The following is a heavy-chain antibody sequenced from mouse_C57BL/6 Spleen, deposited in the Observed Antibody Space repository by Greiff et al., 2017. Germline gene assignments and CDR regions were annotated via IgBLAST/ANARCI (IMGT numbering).Heavy chain of an antibody. J-gene: IGHJ2*01. CDR1: GYTFTDYE. D-gene: IGHD1-1*01. V-gene: IGHV1-15*01. Sequence: LVESGAELVRPGASVTLSCKASGYTFTDYEMHWVKQTPVHGLEWIGAIDPETGGTAYNQKFKGKAIQTADKSSSTAYLELRSLTSEDSAVYYCTSRGTTVETLFDYWGQGTTLTVSS. CDR3: TSRGTTVETLFDY. CDR2: IDPETGGT.